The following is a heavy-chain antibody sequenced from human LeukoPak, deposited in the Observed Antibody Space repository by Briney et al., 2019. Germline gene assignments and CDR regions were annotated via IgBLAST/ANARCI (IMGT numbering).Heavy chain of an antibody. Sequence: GGSLRLSCAASGFTFGSYGMHWVRQAPGKGLEWVAFIRYDGSNKYYADSVKGRFTISRDNSKNTLYLQMNSLRAEDTAVYYCAKDPLLYSSGWFFDYWGQGTLVTVSS. D-gene: IGHD6-19*01. J-gene: IGHJ4*02. CDR1: GFTFGSYG. V-gene: IGHV3-30*02. CDR2: IRYDGSNK. CDR3: AKDPLLYSSGWFFDY.